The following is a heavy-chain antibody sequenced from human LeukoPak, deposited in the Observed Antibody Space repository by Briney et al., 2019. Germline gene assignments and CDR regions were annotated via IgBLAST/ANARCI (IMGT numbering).Heavy chain of an antibody. D-gene: IGHD3-9*01. CDR2: ISSSSSTI. Sequence: GGPLRLSCAASGFTFSSYSMNWARRAPGRGVEWVSYISSSSSTIYYADSVKGRFTISRDNSKNTLYLQMNSLRAEDTAVYYCAKDRGYYDILTGYQYYFDYWGQGTLVTVSS. J-gene: IGHJ4*02. V-gene: IGHV3-48*01. CDR3: AKDRGYYDILTGYQYYFDY. CDR1: GFTFSSYS.